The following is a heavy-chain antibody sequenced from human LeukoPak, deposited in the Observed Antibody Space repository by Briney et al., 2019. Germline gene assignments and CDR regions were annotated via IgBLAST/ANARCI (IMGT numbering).Heavy chain of an antibody. CDR3: ASLRYYGSGSSDY. V-gene: IGHV3-53*01. Sequence: GGSLRLSCAASGFTVSSNYMSWVRQAPGKGLEWVSVIYSGGSTYCADSVKGRFTISRDNSKNTLYLQMNSLRAEDTAVYYCASLRYYGSGSSDYWGQGTLVTVSS. CDR2: IYSGGST. D-gene: IGHD3-10*01. J-gene: IGHJ4*02. CDR1: GFTVSSNY.